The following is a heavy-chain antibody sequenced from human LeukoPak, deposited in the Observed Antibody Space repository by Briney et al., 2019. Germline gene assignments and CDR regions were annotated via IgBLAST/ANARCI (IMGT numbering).Heavy chain of an antibody. CDR3: AGRGQVYFRD. V-gene: IGHV4-4*08. CDR2: IDRFGNT. J-gene: IGHJ1*01. Sequence: PSETLSLTCTVSGDSISSDFWSWIRQRPGQGRGWIGYIDRFGNTDYIPSLMRRVTISLDTSKKQLSLNLTSVTAADTAVYYCAGRGQVYFRDWGQGTLVTVSS. CDR1: GDSISSDF.